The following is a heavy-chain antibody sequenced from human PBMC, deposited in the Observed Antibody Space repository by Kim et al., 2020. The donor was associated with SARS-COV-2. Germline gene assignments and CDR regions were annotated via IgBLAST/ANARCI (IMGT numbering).Heavy chain of an antibody. J-gene: IGHJ4*02. CDR3: ARHRTIIRPLYDYIWGSYRYVDY. CDR1: GGSISSSSYY. CDR2: IYYSGST. V-gene: IGHV4-39*01. D-gene: IGHD3-16*02. Sequence: SETLSLTCTVSGGSISSSSYYWGWIRQPPGKGLEWIGSIYYSGSTYYNPSLKSRVTISVDTSKNQFSLKLSSVTAADTAVYYCARHRTIIRPLYDYIWGSYRYVDYWGQGTLVTVSS.